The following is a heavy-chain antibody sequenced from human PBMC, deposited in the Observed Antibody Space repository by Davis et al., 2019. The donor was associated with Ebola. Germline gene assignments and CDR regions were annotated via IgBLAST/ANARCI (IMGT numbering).Heavy chain of an antibody. CDR1: GYTFATYG. V-gene: IGHV1-18*01. CDR2: ISAYNGNT. D-gene: IGHD3-22*01. Sequence: ASVKVSCKASGYTFATYGISWVRQAPGQGLEWMGWISAYNGNTNYAQKVQGRVTITRDMSTSTAYMELSRLRSDDTAVYYCARAWDSSGGQGYWGQGTLVTVSS. J-gene: IGHJ4*02. CDR3: ARAWDSSGGQGY.